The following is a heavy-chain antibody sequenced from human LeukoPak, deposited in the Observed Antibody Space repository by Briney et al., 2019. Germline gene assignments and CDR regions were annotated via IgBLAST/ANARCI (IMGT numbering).Heavy chain of an antibody. CDR3: ARGTDYGDYPHHTGWFDP. CDR2: IIPIFGTA. D-gene: IGHD4-17*01. Sequence: GASVKVSCKASGYTFTGYYMHWVRQAPGQGLEWMGGIIPIFGTANYAQKFQGRVTITTDESTSTAYMELSSLRSDDTAVYYCARGTDYGDYPHHTGWFDPWGQGTLVTVSS. V-gene: IGHV1-69*05. CDR1: GYTFTGYY. J-gene: IGHJ5*02.